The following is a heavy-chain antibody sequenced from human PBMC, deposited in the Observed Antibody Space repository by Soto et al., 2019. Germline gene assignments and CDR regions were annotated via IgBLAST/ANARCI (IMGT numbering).Heavy chain of an antibody. CDR3: ARPPYYYDSSGYVFGMAV. Sequence: QVQLVQSGAEVKKSGASVKVSCKASGYSFTSYDINWVRQATGQGLEGMGWMNPNSGNTGYAQKFQDRVTMTRDTSVSTAYLELRSLRSEDTAVYYCARPPYYYDSSGYVFGMAVWGKGTTVTVSS. D-gene: IGHD3-22*01. J-gene: IGHJ6*04. V-gene: IGHV1-8*01. CDR2: MNPNSGNT. CDR1: GYSFTSYD.